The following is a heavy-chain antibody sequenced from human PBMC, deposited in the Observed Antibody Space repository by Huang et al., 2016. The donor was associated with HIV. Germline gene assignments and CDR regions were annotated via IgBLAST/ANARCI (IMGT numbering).Heavy chain of an antibody. CDR3: ARELGTTVGPDGMDV. D-gene: IGHD4-17*01. V-gene: IGHV1-18*04. CDR1: GYTFISYG. CDR2: VSPSYGYT. Sequence: QVQLVPSGAEVKKPGASVKVSCRASGYTFISYGITWVRQAPGQGLEWMGWVSPSYGYTNYAQKCQGRGNMTTDTSTNTVYMEVRSLRSDDTAVYYCARELGTTVGPDGMDVWGQGTTVTVSS. J-gene: IGHJ6*02.